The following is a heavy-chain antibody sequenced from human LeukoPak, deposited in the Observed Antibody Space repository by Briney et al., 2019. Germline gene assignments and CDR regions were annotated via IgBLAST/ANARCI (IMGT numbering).Heavy chain of an antibody. V-gene: IGHV3-15*01. D-gene: IGHD4-17*01. CDR1: GFTFTNAW. Sequence: GGSLRLSCAASGFTFTNAWMSWVRQAPGKGLEWVGHIKSNADGGTTDYVAPVKGRFTISRDDSKDMVHLKMNSLKTEDIAVYFCVTEFYGAYNYWGQGILVTVSS. CDR2: IKSNADGGTT. J-gene: IGHJ4*02. CDR3: VTEFYGAYNY.